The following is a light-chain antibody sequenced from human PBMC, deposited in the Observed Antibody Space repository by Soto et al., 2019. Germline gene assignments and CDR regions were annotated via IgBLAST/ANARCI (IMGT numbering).Light chain of an antibody. V-gene: IGKV3-20*01. J-gene: IGKJ1*01. CDR2: GAS. CDR3: QQYGSSSWT. Sequence: EIVLTQSPGTLSLSPGERATLSCRASQSVHSSSLVWYQQKPGQAPRLLIYGASSRATDIPDRFSGSGSGTDFTLTISRLEPEDSAVYYCQQYGSSSWTFGQGTRVEIK. CDR1: QSVHSSS.